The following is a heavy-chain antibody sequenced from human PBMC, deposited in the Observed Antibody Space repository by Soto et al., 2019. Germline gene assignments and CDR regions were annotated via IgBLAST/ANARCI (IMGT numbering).Heavy chain of an antibody. Sequence: QVQLVESGGGLVKPGGSLRLSCVVSGFTFSDAYMNWVRQAPGKGLEWLSYISSSGDTQYYADSVKGRFTISRDNAKNSLYLQMNSLSAEDTAVYYCSRETDDYDSSALDYWGQGTLVTVSS. J-gene: IGHJ4*02. CDR2: ISSSGDTQ. CDR3: SRETDDYDSSALDY. V-gene: IGHV3-11*01. D-gene: IGHD3-22*01. CDR1: GFTFSDAY.